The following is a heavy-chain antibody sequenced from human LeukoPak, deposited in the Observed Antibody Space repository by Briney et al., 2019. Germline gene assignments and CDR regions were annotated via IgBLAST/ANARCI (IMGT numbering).Heavy chain of an antibody. CDR2: ISYDGSNK. V-gene: IGHV3-30*18. J-gene: IGHJ4*02. D-gene: IGHD6-19*01. CDR3: AKDESPSSIAVAGTPPDY. Sequence: GGSLRLSCAASGFTFSSYGMHWVRQAPGKGLEWVAVISYDGSNKYYADSVKSRFTISRDNSKNTLYLQMNSLRAEDTAVYYCAKDESPSSIAVAGTPPDYWGQGTLVTVSS. CDR1: GFTFSSYG.